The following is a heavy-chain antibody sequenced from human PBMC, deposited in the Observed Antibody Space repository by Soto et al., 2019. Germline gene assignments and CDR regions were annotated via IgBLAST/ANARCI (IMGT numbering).Heavy chain of an antibody. J-gene: IGHJ6*02. CDR3: ARDPGITMVREPPDPYYYYYGMDV. Sequence: QVQLQESGPGLVKPSETLSLTCTVSGGSISSYYWSWIRQPAGKGLEWIGRIYTSGSTNYNPSLKSRVTMSVDTSKNQFSLKLSSVTAADTAVYYCARDPGITMVREPPDPYYYYYGMDVWGQGTTVTVSS. CDR2: IYTSGST. D-gene: IGHD3-10*01. CDR1: GGSISSYY. V-gene: IGHV4-4*07.